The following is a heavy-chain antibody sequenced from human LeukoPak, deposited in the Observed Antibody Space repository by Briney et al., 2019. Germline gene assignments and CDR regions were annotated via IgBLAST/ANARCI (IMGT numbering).Heavy chain of an antibody. D-gene: IGHD3-10*01. CDR3: AKVRWFGEFFDAFDI. V-gene: IGHV3-11*01. CDR1: GFTFTDYY. Sequence: GGSLRLSCAASGFTFTDYYMSWIRQAPGKGLEWVSYISSRGGTIYYADSVKGRFTISRDNAKNSLYLQMNSLRAEDTAVYYCAKVRWFGEFFDAFDIWGQGTMVTVSS. CDR2: ISSRGGTI. J-gene: IGHJ3*02.